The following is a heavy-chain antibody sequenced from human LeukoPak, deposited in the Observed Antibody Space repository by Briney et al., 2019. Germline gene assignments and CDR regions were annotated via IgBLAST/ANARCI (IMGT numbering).Heavy chain of an antibody. J-gene: IGHJ6*02. V-gene: IGHV1-18*01. CDR2: ISAYNGNT. D-gene: IGHD6-13*01. CDR3: ARDRWGSSWIGVWYYYYGMDV. Sequence: GASVKVSCKASGGTFSSYAISWVRQAPGQGLEWMGWISAYNGNTNYAQKLQGRVTMTTDTSTSTAYMELRSLRSDDTAVYYCARDRWGSSWIGVWYYYYGMDVWGQGTTVTVSS. CDR1: GGTFSSYA.